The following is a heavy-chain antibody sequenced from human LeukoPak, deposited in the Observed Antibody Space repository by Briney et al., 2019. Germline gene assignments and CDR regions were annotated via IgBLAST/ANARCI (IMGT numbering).Heavy chain of an antibody. V-gene: IGHV3-30-3*01. CDR2: ISYDGSNK. Sequence: GGSLRLSCAASGFTFSSYAMHWVRQAPGKGLEWVAVISYDGSNKYYADSVKGRFTISRDNSKNTLYLQMNSLRAEDTAVYYCAREGPHYFDYWAREPWSPSPQ. J-gene: IGHJ4*02. CDR1: GFTFSSYA. CDR3: AREGPHYFDY.